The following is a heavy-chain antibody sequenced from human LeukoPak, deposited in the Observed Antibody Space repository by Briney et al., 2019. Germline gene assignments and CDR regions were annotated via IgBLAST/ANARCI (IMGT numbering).Heavy chain of an antibody. CDR1: GFTFSSYS. D-gene: IGHD1-26*01. CDR2: ISSSSSYI. Sequence: GGSLRLSCAASGFTFSSYSMNWVRQAPGKGLEWVSSISSSSSYIYYADSVKGRFTISRDNAKNSLYLQMNSLRAEDTAVYYCAIGQVGAKYYYYYMDVWGKGTTVTISS. J-gene: IGHJ6*03. V-gene: IGHV3-21*01. CDR3: AIGQVGAKYYYYYMDV.